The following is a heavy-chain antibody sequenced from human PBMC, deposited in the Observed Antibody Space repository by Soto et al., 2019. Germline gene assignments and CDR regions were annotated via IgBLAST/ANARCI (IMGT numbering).Heavy chain of an antibody. CDR3: ARDQTIGPETIWWEPGNSYYYYMDV. Sequence: ASVKVSCKASGYTFTSYGISWVRQAPGQGLEWMGWISAYNGNTNYAQKLQGRVTMTTDTSTSTAYMELRSLRSDDTAVYYCARDQTIGPETIWWEPGNSYYYYMDVWGKGTTVTVSS. V-gene: IGHV1-18*01. CDR1: GYTFTSYG. D-gene: IGHD1-26*01. CDR2: ISAYNGNT. J-gene: IGHJ6*03.